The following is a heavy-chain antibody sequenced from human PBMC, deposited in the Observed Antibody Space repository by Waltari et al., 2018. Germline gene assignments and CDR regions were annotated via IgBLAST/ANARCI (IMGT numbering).Heavy chain of an antibody. Sequence: WKWVRQSLDKGVEWIGQIHRSGRSNYNPSLESRVTISIDTSKIQFSLKLTTTTATDTAVYYCARDRGIGLYLDSWGQGTLVTVSP. J-gene: IGHJ1*01. D-gene: IGHD1-26*01. V-gene: IGHV4-4*02. CDR2: IHRSGRS. CDR3: ARDRGIGLYLDS.